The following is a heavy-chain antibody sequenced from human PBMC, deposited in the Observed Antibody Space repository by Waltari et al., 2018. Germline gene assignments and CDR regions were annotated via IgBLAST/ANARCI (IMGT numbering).Heavy chain of an antibody. CDR2: IKQDGSEK. V-gene: IGHV3-7*01. D-gene: IGHD1-26*01. CDR1: GFTFSSYW. CDR3: ARGAGALAFDI. Sequence: EVQLVESGGGLVQPGGSLRLCCAASGFTFSSYWMSWVRQAPGKGLEWVANIKQDGSEKYYVDSVKGRFTISRDNAKNSLYLQMNSLRAEDTAVYYCARGAGALAFDIWGQGTMVTVSS. J-gene: IGHJ3*02.